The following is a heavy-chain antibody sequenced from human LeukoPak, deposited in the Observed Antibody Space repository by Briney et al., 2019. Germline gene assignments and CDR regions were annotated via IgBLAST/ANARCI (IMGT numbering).Heavy chain of an antibody. CDR2: INQDGSEK. V-gene: IGHV3-7*01. D-gene: IGHD6-19*01. CDR1: GFTFISYW. Sequence: GGSLRLSCAASGFTFISYWMTWVRQAPGKGLEWVANINQDGSEKYYVDSVKGRFTISIDNAKNSLYLQMNSLRAEDTAVYYCARWGAMGSGFIDYWGQGTLVTVSS. CDR3: ARWGAMGSGFIDY. J-gene: IGHJ4*02.